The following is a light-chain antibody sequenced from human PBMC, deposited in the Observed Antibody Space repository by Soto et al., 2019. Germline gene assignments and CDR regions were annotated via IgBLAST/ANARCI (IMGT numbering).Light chain of an antibody. Sequence: QSVLTQPPSASGSPGQSVTISCTGTSSDVGGYNYVSWYQQHPGKAPKLMIYEVSKRPSRVPDRFSGSKSGNTASLTVSGLQAEDEADYYCSSYAGSNTHSVFGTGTKVTLL. V-gene: IGLV2-8*01. J-gene: IGLJ1*01. CDR2: EVS. CDR1: SSDVGGYNY. CDR3: SSYAGSNTHSV.